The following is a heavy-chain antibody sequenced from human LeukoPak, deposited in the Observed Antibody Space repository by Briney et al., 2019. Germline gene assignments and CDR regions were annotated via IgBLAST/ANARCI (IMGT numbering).Heavy chain of an antibody. V-gene: IGHV6-1*01. CDR3: AKFDYYTPGDY. D-gene: IGHD3-3*01. CDR2: TYYRSKWYI. Sequence: PSQPLSLTCAISGDSVSSNSGAWNWIWQCPSRGLEWLGRTYYRSKWYIDYAESVRSRLTINPDTAKNQFSLQLNSVTPEDTAVYYCAKFDYYTPGDYWGQGTLVTVSS. J-gene: IGHJ4*02. CDR1: GDSVSSNSGA.